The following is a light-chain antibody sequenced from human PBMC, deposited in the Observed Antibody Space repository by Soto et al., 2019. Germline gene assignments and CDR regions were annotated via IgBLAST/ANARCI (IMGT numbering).Light chain of an antibody. J-gene: IGKJ1*01. CDR3: QHYNSYSEA. CDR1: QTISSW. V-gene: IGKV1-5*03. Sequence: DIQMTQSPSTLSGSVGDRVTITCRASQTISSWLAWYQQKPGKAPKLLIYKASTLKSGVPSRFSGSGSETEFTLTISSLQPDGFATYYCQHYNSYSEAFGQGTKVDIK. CDR2: KAS.